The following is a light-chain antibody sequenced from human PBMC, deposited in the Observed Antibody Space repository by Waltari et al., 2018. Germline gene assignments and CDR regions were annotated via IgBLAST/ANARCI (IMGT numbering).Light chain of an antibody. CDR3: AVWDDSLNGWM. Sequence: QSVVTQSPSASGPPGQRVTISCSGSSSKIGSKTVNWYQHLPGTAPKLLIHNNNQRPSGVPDRFSGSKSDTSASLAISGLQSEDEAEYYCAVWDDSLNGWMFGGGTKLTVL. CDR1: SSKIGSKT. J-gene: IGLJ3*02. CDR2: NNN. V-gene: IGLV1-44*01.